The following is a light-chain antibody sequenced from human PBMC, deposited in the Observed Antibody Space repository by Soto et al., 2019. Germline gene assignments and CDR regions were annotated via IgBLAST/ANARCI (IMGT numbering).Light chain of an antibody. Sequence: QSVLTQPPSVSGAPGQRVTISCTGSSSNIGASYAVHWYQQLPGTAPKLLIYGNSNRPSGVPDRFSGSKSGTSASLAITGLQAEDEADYSCQSYDSSLSGSVFGGGTQLTVL. J-gene: IGLJ3*02. CDR3: QSYDSSLSGSV. CDR1: SSNIGASYA. CDR2: GNS. V-gene: IGLV1-40*01.